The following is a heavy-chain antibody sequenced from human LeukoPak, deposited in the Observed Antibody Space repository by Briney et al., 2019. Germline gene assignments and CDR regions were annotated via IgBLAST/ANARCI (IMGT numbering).Heavy chain of an antibody. D-gene: IGHD5-12*01. Sequence: GWSLRLSCAASGFTFSNAWMNWVRQAPGKGLEWVSSISESGGDSTNYEDSVKGRFTISRDNSKNKLYLQMNSLRAEDTALYYCANRAWLEQWGQGTLVTVCS. CDR2: ISESGGDST. V-gene: IGHV3-23*01. CDR1: GFTFSNAW. CDR3: ANRAWLEQ. J-gene: IGHJ4*02.